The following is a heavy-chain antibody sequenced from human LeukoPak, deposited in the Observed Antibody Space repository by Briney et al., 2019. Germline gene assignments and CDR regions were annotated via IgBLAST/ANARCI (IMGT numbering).Heavy chain of an antibody. Sequence: ASVKVSCKASGYTFTSYDINWVRQATGQGLEWMGWMNPNSGNTGYAQKFQGRVTITRNTSISTAYMELSSLRSEDTAVYYCARVTRYRSGWLWLLDVGGKGPTVTVSS. CDR3: ARVTRYRSGWLWLLDV. J-gene: IGHJ6*04. D-gene: IGHD6-25*01. CDR1: GYTFTSYD. V-gene: IGHV1-8*03. CDR2: MNPNSGNT.